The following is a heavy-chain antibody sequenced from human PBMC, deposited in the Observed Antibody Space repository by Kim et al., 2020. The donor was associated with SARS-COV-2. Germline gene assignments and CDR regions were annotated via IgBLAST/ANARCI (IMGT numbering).Heavy chain of an antibody. D-gene: IGHD1-1*01. CDR2: IIPIFGTA. Sequence: SVKVSCKASGGTFSSYAISWVRQAPGQGLEWMGGIIPIFGTANYAQKFQGRVTITADESTSTAYMELSSLRSEDTAGYYCARAGRDGYNSEFDYWGQGTLVTVSS. V-gene: IGHV1-69*13. CDR1: GGTFSSYA. CDR3: ARAGRDGYNSEFDY. J-gene: IGHJ4*02.